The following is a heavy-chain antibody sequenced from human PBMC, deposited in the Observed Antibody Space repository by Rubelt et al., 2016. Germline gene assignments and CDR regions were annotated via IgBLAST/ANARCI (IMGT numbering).Heavy chain of an antibody. Sequence: SYYWGWIRQPPGKGLEWIGSIYYSGSTYYNPSLKSRVTISVDTSKNQFSLKLSSVTAADTAVYYCARDQPKPYYFDYWGQGTLVTVSS. J-gene: IGHJ4*02. CDR2: IYYSGST. V-gene: IGHV4-39*07. CDR1: SYY. CDR3: ARDQPKPYYFDY.